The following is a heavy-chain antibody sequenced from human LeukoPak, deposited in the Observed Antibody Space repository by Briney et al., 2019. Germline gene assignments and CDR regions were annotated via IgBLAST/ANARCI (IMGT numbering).Heavy chain of an antibody. D-gene: IGHD6-19*01. V-gene: IGHV3-21*01. CDR3: ARAHGAGGLGYYYMDV. Sequence: GGSLRLSCAGSGFSFSYYSMNWVRQAPGKGLEWVSSISGSSSYIYYADSLKGRFTISRDNAKNSLYLQMNSLRAEDTAVYYCARAHGAGGLGYYYMDVWGKGTTVTISS. CDR2: ISGSSSYI. CDR1: GFSFSYYS. J-gene: IGHJ6*03.